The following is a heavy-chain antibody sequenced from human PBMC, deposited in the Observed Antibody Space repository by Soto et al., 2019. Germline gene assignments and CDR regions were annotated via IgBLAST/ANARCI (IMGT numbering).Heavy chain of an antibody. CDR1: GHTFTGYY. CDR3: ARDRGMITFGGVIENKQDYYYDGMDV. CDR2: INPNSGGT. D-gene: IGHD3-16*02. J-gene: IGHJ6*02. Sequence: ASVKVSCKASGHTFTGYYMHWVRQAPGQGLEWMGWINPNSGGTNYAQKFQGWVTMTRDTSISTAYMELSRLRSDDTAVYYCARDRGMITFGGVIENKQDYYYDGMDVWGQGTTVTVSS. V-gene: IGHV1-2*04.